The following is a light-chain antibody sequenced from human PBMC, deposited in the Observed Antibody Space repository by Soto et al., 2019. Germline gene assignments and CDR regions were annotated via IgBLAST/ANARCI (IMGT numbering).Light chain of an antibody. V-gene: IGLV2-8*01. Sequence: QSALTQPPSASGSPGQSVTIPCTGTSSDVGGYNYVSWYQQHPGKAPKLIIYEVYKRPSGVPDRFSGSKSGNTAALTVSGLQAEDEADYYCSSYVGTNSYVFGTGTKLTVL. J-gene: IGLJ1*01. CDR1: SSDVGGYNY. CDR3: SSYVGTNSYV. CDR2: EVY.